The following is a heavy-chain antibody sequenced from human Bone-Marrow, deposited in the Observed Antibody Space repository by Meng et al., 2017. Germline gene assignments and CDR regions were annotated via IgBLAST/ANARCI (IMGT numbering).Heavy chain of an antibody. V-gene: IGHV3-9*01. CDR2: ISWNSGSI. CDR1: GFTFDDYA. CDR3: ARDSGMDV. J-gene: IGHJ6*02. Sequence: GGSLSLSCAASGFTFDDYAMHWVRQAPGKGLEWVSGISWNSGSIGYADSVKGRFTISRDNAKNSLYLQMNSLRAEDTAVYYCARDSGMDVWGQGTTVTVSS.